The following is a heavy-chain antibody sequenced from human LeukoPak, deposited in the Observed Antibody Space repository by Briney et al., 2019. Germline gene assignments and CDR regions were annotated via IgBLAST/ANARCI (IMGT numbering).Heavy chain of an antibody. CDR2: ISRSTIYI. Sequence: GGSLRLSCAACEFSFSNYIINWARQAPGRGLEWVSLISRSTIYIYYADSVKDRFTISRDDSENTMYLHINSLRAEDTAVYFCARVPYESSNWGWLDPWGQGALVTVSS. V-gene: IGHV3-21*01. CDR1: EFSFSNYI. D-gene: IGHD3-22*01. CDR3: ARVPYESSNWGWLDP. J-gene: IGHJ5*02.